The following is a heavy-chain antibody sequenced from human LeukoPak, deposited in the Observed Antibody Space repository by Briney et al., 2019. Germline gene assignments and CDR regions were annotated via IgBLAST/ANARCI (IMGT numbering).Heavy chain of an antibody. J-gene: IGHJ4*02. V-gene: IGHV3-11*01. CDR1: GFTFSDYY. D-gene: IGHD4-17*01. Sequence: PGGSLRLSCAASGFTFSDYYMGWIRQAPGKGLEWVSYISSSGSTIYYADSVKGRFTISRDNAKNSLYLQMNSLRAEDTAVYYCARDRAYDTVSPLWGQGTLVTVSS. CDR3: ARDRAYDTVSPL. CDR2: ISSSGSTI.